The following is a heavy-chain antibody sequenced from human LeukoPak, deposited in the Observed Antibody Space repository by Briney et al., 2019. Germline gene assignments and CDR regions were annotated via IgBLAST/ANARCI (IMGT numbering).Heavy chain of an antibody. V-gene: IGHV4-59*01. CDR1: GGSISSDY. CDR2: IYYSGST. D-gene: IGHD4-11*01. CDR3: ARGFYSPHH. Sequence: SETLSLTCTVSGGSISSDYRSWIRQSPGKGLEWIGYIYYSGSTYYNPSLKSRVTISVDTSKNQFSLKLTSVTAADTAVYYCARGFYSPHHWGQGTLVTVSS. J-gene: IGHJ5*02.